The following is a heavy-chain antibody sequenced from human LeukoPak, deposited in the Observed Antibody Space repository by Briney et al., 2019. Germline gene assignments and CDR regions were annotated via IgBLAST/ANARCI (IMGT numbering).Heavy chain of an antibody. V-gene: IGHV3-11*01. J-gene: IGHJ3*02. CDR1: GFAFADYG. CDR2: ISSSGSTI. D-gene: IGHD6-19*01. Sequence: GGSLRLSCAASGFAFADYGMSWIRQAPGKGLERVSYISSSGSTIYYADSVKGRFTISGDNAKNSLYLQMNSLRAEDTAVYYCARDLEQWLAYDAFDIWGQGTMVTVSS. CDR3: ARDLEQWLAYDAFDI.